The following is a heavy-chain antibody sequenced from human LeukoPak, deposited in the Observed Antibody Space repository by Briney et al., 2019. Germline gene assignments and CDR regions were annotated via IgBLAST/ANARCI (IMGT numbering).Heavy chain of an antibody. D-gene: IGHD2-2*01. J-gene: IGHJ6*04. Sequence: SETLSLTCTVPGGSVSSGSYYWSWIRQPPGKGLEWIGYIYYSGNTNYNPSLNSRVTISVDTSKNQFSLKLSSVTAADTAVYYCARDQCTSTSCYALYGMDVWGKGTTVTVSS. CDR2: IYYSGNT. V-gene: IGHV4-61*01. CDR1: GGSVSSGSYY. CDR3: ARDQCTSTSCYALYGMDV.